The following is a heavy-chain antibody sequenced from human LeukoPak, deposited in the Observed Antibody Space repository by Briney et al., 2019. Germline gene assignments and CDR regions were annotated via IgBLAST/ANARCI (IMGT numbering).Heavy chain of an antibody. Sequence: PGRSLRLSCAASGFNFDDSAIHWVRLAPGKGLEWVSAMNWISDFKAYADSVKGRFTISRDNDKNSVHLQMNSLRPEDMAVYYCAKGPKENWYFDLWGRGTLVTVSS. CDR1: GFNFDDSA. V-gene: IGHV3-9*03. CDR2: MNWISDFK. J-gene: IGHJ2*01. CDR3: AKGPKENWYFDL.